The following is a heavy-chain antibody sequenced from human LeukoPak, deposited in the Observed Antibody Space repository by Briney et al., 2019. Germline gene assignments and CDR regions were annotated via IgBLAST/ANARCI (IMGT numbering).Heavy chain of an antibody. V-gene: IGHV3-21*01. CDR2: ISGGSTDI. CDR3: ARRGYYDSSGYDY. Sequence: PGGSLRLSCAASGFTFDDYGMSWVRQAPGEGLAWVSSISGGSTDIYYADSVKGRFTISRDNAKNSLYLQINSLRAEDTAIYYCARRGYYDSSGYDYWGQGTLVTVSS. J-gene: IGHJ4*02. D-gene: IGHD3-22*01. CDR1: GFTFDDYG.